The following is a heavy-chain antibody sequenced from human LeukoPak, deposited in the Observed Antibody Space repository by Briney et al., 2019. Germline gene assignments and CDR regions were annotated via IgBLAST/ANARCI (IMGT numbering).Heavy chain of an antibody. CDR2: IYYSGSA. D-gene: IGHD2-15*01. J-gene: IGHJ4*02. Sequence: ASQTLSLICTVSGGSISSGGYYYSWIRQHPGKGLEWIGHIYYSGSAFYNPSLKSRGTMSIDTSKNQFSLNLISVTAADTAVYYCARDGKYCSGGSCYSAGIDYWGQGTLVTVSS. CDR1: GGSISSGGYY. V-gene: IGHV4-31*03. CDR3: ARDGKYCSGGSCYSAGIDY.